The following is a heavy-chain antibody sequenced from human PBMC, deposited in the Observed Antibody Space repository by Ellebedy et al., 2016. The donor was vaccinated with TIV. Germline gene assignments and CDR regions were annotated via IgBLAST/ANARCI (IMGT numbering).Heavy chain of an antibody. V-gene: IGHV3-7*01. CDR2: IKQDGGEK. Sequence: GESLKISCAASGFTFSNYWMSWVRQAPGKGLEWVANIKQDGGEKNFVDSVKGRFTISRDNAKNSLYLQMNSLRAEDTAVYDCAREAISYATSGYYFDSWGQGTLVAVSS. J-gene: IGHJ4*02. CDR3: AREAISYATSGYYFDS. D-gene: IGHD3-22*01. CDR1: GFTFSNYW.